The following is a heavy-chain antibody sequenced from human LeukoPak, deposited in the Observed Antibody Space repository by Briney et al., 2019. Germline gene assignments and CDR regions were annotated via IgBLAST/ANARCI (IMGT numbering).Heavy chain of an antibody. CDR3: ARDRIEQQRTLGRSTTYYNYYYMDV. V-gene: IGHV3-48*01. Sequence: GGSLRLSCAASGFTFSSYSMNWVRQAPGKGLERVSYISSSSSTMYYADSVKGRFTISRDNAKNSLYLQMNSLRAEDTAAYYCARDRIEQQRTLGRSTTYYNYYYMDVWGKGTTVTVSS. J-gene: IGHJ6*03. CDR1: GFTFSSYS. D-gene: IGHD6-13*01. CDR2: ISSSSSTM.